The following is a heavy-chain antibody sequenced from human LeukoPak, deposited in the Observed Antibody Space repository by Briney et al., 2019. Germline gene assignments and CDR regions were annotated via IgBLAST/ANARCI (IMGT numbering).Heavy chain of an antibody. Sequence: SETLSLTCSVSGDSISGYYWNWIRESPEKGLEGIGYVSSTGTTFYNASLRSRVTISFDTSKNTFSLTLTSVTASDAAVYYCARQKRQTSATWQQFDAFDIWGQGTVVTVSS. D-gene: IGHD5-24*01. J-gene: IGHJ3*02. CDR3: ARQKRQTSATWQQFDAFDI. CDR2: VSSTGTT. V-gene: IGHV4-59*08. CDR1: GDSISGYY.